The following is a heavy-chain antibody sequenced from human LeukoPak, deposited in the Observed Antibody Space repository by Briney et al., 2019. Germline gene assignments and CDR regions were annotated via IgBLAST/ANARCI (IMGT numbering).Heavy chain of an antibody. CDR3: ARDMVDYDYVWGSYRGFDY. D-gene: IGHD3-16*02. Sequence: PGGSLRLSCAASGFSFSTFWMSWVRQAPGKGLEWVANIRPDGSEKYYVDSVKGRLTISRDNAKNSLYLQMNSLRGEDTAVYYCARDMVDYDYVWGSYRGFDYWGQGTLVTVSS. CDR1: GFSFSTFW. J-gene: IGHJ4*02. CDR2: IRPDGSEK. V-gene: IGHV3-7*01.